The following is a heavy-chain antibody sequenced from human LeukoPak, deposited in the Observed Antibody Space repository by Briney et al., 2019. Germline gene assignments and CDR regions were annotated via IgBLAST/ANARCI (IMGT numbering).Heavy chain of an antibody. V-gene: IGHV3-20*04. CDR1: GFTFDDYA. D-gene: IGHD3-22*01. J-gene: IGHJ6*03. Sequence: GGSLRLSCAASGFTFDDYAMSWVRQAPGRGLEGGSGINWNGGITVYVDSVKGRFTISRDSAKNSLYLQMNSLRGEDTALYYCARAVTNHYDSSGYYPPLGYYYYYHMDVWGKGTTVTVSS. CDR3: ARAVTNHYDSSGYYPPLGYYYYYHMDV. CDR2: INWNGGIT.